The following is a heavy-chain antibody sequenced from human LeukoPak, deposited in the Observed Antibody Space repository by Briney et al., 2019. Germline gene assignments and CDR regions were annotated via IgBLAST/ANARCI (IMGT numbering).Heavy chain of an antibody. CDR3: ARVKSYYYDTSDKDAFDI. CDR1: GYTFTGYY. D-gene: IGHD3-22*01. Sequence: ASVKVSCKASGYTFTGYYIHWVRQAPGQGLEWMGWINPHSGGTNYAQKFQGGVTMTRDTSITTAYMELTSLRSDDTAVYYCARVKSYYYDTSDKDAFDIWGQGTMVTVSS. V-gene: IGHV1-2*02. J-gene: IGHJ3*02. CDR2: INPHSGGT.